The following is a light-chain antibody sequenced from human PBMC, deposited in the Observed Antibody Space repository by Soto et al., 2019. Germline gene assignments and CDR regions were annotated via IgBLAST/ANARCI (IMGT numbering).Light chain of an antibody. CDR1: QGIRND. J-gene: IGKJ1*01. CDR3: LQECSCPST. Sequence: AIHMTQSPYSLSAAVGDRVSITCRASQGIRNDLGWYQQKPGRAPKLLIYAASNLQTGVPSRFSDRGSGADFTLTISSLQPEDFATYYCLQECSCPSTVGQGTKVEIK. CDR2: AAS. V-gene: IGKV1-6*01.